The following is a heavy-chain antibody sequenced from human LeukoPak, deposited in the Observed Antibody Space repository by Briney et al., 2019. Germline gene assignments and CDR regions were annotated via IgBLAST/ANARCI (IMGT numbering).Heavy chain of an antibody. V-gene: IGHV3-64*01. CDR1: GFTFSSYA. CDR2: ISSNGGST. CDR3: ARGSEYCSSTSCYYYFDY. D-gene: IGHD2-2*01. Sequence: GGPLRLSCAASGFTFSSYAMPWVRQAPGHGLEYVSAISSNGGSTYYANSVKGRFTISRNNSKHTLYLQMGSLRAEDMAVYYCARGSEYCSSTSCYYYFDYWGQGTLVTVSS. J-gene: IGHJ4*02.